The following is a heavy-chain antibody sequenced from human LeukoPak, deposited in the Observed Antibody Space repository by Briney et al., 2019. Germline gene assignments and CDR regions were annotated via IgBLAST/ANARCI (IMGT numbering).Heavy chain of an antibody. CDR3: ARVGLYSGYDYWY. Sequence: GASVKVSCKASGYTFTSYGISWVRQAPGQGLEWMGWISAYNGNTNYAQKFQGRVTMTRDTSISTAYMELSRLRSDDTAVYYCARVGLYSGYDYWYWGQGTLVTVSS. D-gene: IGHD5-12*01. CDR1: GYTFTSYG. V-gene: IGHV1-18*01. J-gene: IGHJ4*02. CDR2: ISAYNGNT.